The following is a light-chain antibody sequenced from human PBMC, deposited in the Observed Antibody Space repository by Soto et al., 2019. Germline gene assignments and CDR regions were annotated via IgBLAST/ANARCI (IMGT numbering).Light chain of an antibody. CDR1: QSVDRF. Sequence: EIVLTQSPATLSLSPGERATLSCRASQSVDRFLAWYQQKPGQAPRLLIYDTFNRATGIPARFSGSGSGTDFTLTNCSLEPEDFAVYYSQQRYKWPPITFGQGTRLELK. CDR2: DTF. J-gene: IGKJ5*01. CDR3: QQRYKWPPIT. V-gene: IGKV3-11*01.